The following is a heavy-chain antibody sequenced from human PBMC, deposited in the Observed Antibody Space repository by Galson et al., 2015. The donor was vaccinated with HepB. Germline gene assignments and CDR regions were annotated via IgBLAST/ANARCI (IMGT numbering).Heavy chain of an antibody. D-gene: IGHD3/OR15-3a*01. CDR3: VRDGTDYFDFWTGHYRTTEYFDL. Sequence: SLRLSCAGSGFKFGDFGMHWVRQAPGKGLEWVAGIWYDGSNRKYIETAKGRFIISRANSNNTLYLQMDSLRGEDTAVYYCVRDGTDYFDFWTGHYRTTEYFDLWGQGTLVTVSS. CDR1: GFKFGDFG. J-gene: IGHJ1*01. CDR2: IWYDGSNR. V-gene: IGHV3-33*08.